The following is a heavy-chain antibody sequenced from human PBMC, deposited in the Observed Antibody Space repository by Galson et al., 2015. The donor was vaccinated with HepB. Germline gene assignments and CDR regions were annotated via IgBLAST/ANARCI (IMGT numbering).Heavy chain of an antibody. Sequence: SLRLSCAASGFTFSSYAMSWVRQAPGKGLEWVSGISGSSSAMYYADSVKGRFTISRDNSKDTLYLQMNSLRVEDTAVYHCAKVDGYCSGTSYSGDHWGQGTLVTVSS. V-gene: IGHV3-23*01. CDR2: ISGSSSAM. CDR1: GFTFSSYA. J-gene: IGHJ4*02. CDR3: AKVDGYCSGTSYSGDH. D-gene: IGHD2-2*01.